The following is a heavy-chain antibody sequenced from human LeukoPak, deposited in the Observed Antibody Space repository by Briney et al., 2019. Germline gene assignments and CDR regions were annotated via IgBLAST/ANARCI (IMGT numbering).Heavy chain of an antibody. J-gene: IGHJ4*02. CDR2: IYDSGST. CDR3: ARGSPGYSYGYFDY. V-gene: IGHV4-39*07. CDR1: GGSIRSSYYY. Sequence: PSETLSLTCTVSGGSIRSSYYYWGWIRQPPGKGLEWIGSIYDSGSTYYNPSLKSRVTISVDTSKNQFSLKLSSVTAADTAVYYCARGSPGYSYGYFDYWGQGTLVTVSS. D-gene: IGHD5-18*01.